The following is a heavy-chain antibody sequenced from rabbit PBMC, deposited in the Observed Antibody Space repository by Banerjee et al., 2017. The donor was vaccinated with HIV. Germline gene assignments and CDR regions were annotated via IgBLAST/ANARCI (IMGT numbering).Heavy chain of an antibody. J-gene: IGHJ6*01. CDR1: GSSFSGSYW. D-gene: IGHD8-1*01. V-gene: IGHV1S45*01. Sequence: VKPGATLTLTCTASGSSFSGSYWIWWVRQAPGKGLEYIGDVSTGGRTVYATWAKGRFTVSKTSSTTVTLQMTSLTAADTATYFCARSVAGADWSYALWGQGTLVTVS. CDR2: VSTGGRT. CDR3: ARSVAGADWSYAL.